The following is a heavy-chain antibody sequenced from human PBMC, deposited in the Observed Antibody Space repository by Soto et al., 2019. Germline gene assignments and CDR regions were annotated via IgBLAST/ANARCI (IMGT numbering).Heavy chain of an antibody. J-gene: IGHJ6*03. V-gene: IGHV4-59*01. CDR2: IYYSGST. CDR1: GGSISSYY. Sequence: SETLSLTCTVSGGSISSYYWSWIRQPPGKGLEWIGYIYYSGSTNYDPSLKSRVTISVDTSKNQFSLKLSSVTAADTAVYYCARAQVYYYMDVWGKGTTVTVSS. CDR3: ARAQVYYYMDV.